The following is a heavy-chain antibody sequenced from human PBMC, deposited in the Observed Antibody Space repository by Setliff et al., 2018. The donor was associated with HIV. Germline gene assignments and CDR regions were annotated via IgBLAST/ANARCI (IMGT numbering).Heavy chain of an antibody. CDR3: ARGSRGYSYAYYYYYMDV. Sequence: PGGSLRLSCAASGFTFSSYWMSWVRQAPGKGLEWVANINQDGSETYYVDSVKGRFTISRDNAKNSLYLQMNSLRAEDTAVYYCARGSRGYSYAYYYYYMDVWGKGTTVTVSS. D-gene: IGHD5-18*01. V-gene: IGHV3-7*03. CDR2: INQDGSET. J-gene: IGHJ6*03. CDR1: GFTFSSYW.